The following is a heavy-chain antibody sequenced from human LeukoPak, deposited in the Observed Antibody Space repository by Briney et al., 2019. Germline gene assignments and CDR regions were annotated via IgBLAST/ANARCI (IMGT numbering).Heavy chain of an antibody. CDR1: GFTFSSYW. V-gene: IGHV3-7*01. D-gene: IGHD3-3*01. CDR3: AREPSYYDFWSGYYPTSTFDY. CDR2: IKQDGSEK. Sequence: GGSLRLSCAVSGFTFSSYWMSWVRQAPGKGLEWVANIKQDGSEKYYVDSVKGRFTISRDNAKNSLYLQMNSLRAEDTAVYYCAREPSYYDFWSGYYPTSTFDYWGQGTLVTVSS. J-gene: IGHJ4*02.